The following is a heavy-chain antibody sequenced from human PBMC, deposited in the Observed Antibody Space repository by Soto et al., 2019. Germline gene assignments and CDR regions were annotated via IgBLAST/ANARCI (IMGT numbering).Heavy chain of an antibody. D-gene: IGHD6-19*01. J-gene: IGHJ5*02. V-gene: IGHV3-9*01. CDR3: AKDKGYVPIAVAGDNWFDP. CDR1: GFTFDDYA. CDR2: ISWNSGSI. Sequence: EVQLVESGGXLVQPGRSLRLSCAASGFTFDDYAMHWVRQAPGKGLEWVSGISWNSGSIGYADSVKGRFTISRDNAKNSLYLQMNSLRAEDTALYYCAKDKGYVPIAVAGDNWFDPWGQGTLVTVSS.